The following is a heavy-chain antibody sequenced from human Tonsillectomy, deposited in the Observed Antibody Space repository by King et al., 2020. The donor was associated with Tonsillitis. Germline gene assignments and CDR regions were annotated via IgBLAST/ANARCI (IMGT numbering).Heavy chain of an antibody. J-gene: IGHJ4*02. V-gene: IGHV3-7*01. CDR1: GFTFSSFW. CDR3: AGGSGWVFDY. D-gene: IGHD6-25*01. CDR2: ITQDGSEK. Sequence: VQLVESGGGLVQPGGSLRLSCAASGFTFSSFWMSGVRQAPGKGLEWVAIITQDGSEKLYVASVKGRFTISRDNAKNSLYLQMNSLRAEDTAVYYCAGGSGWVFDYWGQGTLVTVSS.